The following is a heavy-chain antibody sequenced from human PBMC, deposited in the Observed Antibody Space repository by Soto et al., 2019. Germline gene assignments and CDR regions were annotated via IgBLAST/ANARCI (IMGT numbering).Heavy chain of an antibody. J-gene: IGHJ5*02. D-gene: IGHD2-2*01. CDR1: GYTFTSYA. CDR3: AKEKISTSCCNWFDP. Sequence: ASVKVSCKASGYTFTSYAMHWVRQAPGQRLEWMGWINAGNGNTKYSQKLQGRVTITRDTSASTAYMELSSLRSEDTAVYYCAKEKISTSCCNWFDPWGQGTLVTVSS. V-gene: IGHV1-3*01. CDR2: INAGNGNT.